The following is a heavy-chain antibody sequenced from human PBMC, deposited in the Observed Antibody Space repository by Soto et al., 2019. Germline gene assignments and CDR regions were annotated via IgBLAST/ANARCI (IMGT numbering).Heavy chain of an antibody. CDR3: ARDSEKKGVEDY. J-gene: IGHJ4*02. CDR2: ISAYNGNT. Sequence: ASVKVSCKASGYTFTSYGISWVRQAPGQGLEWMGWISAYNGNTNYAQKLQGRVTMTTDTSTSTAYMELRSLRSDDSAVYYCARDSEKKGVEDYWGQGTLVTVSS. CDR1: GYTFTSYG. D-gene: IGHD3-10*01. V-gene: IGHV1-18*01.